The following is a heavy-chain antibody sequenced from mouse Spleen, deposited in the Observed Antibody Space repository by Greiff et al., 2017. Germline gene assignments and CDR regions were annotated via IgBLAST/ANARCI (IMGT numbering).Heavy chain of an antibody. J-gene: IGHJ1*01. Sequence: DVKLQESGPGLVKPSQSLSLTCSVTGYSITSGYYWNWIRQFPGNKLEWMGYISYDGSNNYNPSLKNRISITRDTSKNQFFLKLNSVTTEDTATYYCARGSNYWYFDVWGAGTTVTVSS. D-gene: IGHD2-5*01. CDR3: ARGSNYWYFDV. CDR1: GYSITSGYY. CDR2: ISYDGSN. V-gene: IGHV3-6*01.